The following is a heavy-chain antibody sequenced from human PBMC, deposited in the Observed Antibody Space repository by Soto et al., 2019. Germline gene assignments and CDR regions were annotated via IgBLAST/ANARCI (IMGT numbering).Heavy chain of an antibody. CDR3: ARQFGAYYDFWSGYFNNYYYGLDV. CDR2: IYYSGST. V-gene: IGHV4-59*01. Sequence: SETLSLTCTVSGGSISSYYWRWIRQPPGKGLEWIGYIYYSGSTNYNPSLKSRVTISVDTSRNQFSLKLSSVTAADTAVYYCARQFGAYYDFWSGYFNNYYYGLDVWGQGTTVT. J-gene: IGHJ6*02. D-gene: IGHD3-3*01. CDR1: GGSISSYY.